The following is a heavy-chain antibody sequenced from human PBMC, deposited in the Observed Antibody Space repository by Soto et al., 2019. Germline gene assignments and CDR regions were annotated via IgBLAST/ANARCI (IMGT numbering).Heavy chain of an antibody. J-gene: IGHJ6*02. CDR3: TRPRRYCSSTSCILSYGMDV. CDR2: IRSKANSYAT. D-gene: IGHD2-2*01. V-gene: IGHV3-73*01. Sequence: WGSLRLSCAASGFTFIGSAMHFFRHSACKWLEWVVRIRSKANSYATAYAASVKGRFTISRDDSKNTAYLQMNSLKTEDTAVYYCTRPRRYCSSTSCILSYGMDVWGQGTTVTVSS. CDR1: GFTFIGSA.